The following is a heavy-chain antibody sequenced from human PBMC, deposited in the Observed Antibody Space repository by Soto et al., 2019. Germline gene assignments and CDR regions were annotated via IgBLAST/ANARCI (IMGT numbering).Heavy chain of an antibody. V-gene: IGHV3-11*06. CDR1: GFIFSDYY. Sequence: GSLIRSGAASGFIFSDYYMSWIRQAPGKGLEWVSYISSSISYTTYADSVKGRFTIYRDNAKDSLYLQMNSLRAEDSAVYYSARYIYGHVHYWGQGTLVTVSS. CDR3: ARYIYGHVHY. J-gene: IGHJ4*02. CDR2: ISSSISYT. D-gene: IGHD3-16*01.